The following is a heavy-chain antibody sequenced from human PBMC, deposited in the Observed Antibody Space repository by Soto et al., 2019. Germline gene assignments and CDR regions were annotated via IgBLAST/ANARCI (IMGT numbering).Heavy chain of an antibody. J-gene: IGHJ4*02. CDR1: GGSISSGDYY. CDR2: IYYSWSI. V-gene: IGHV4-30-4*01. D-gene: IGHD3-10*01. Sequence: SETLSLTCTVSGGSISSGDYYWSWIRQPPGKGLEWIGFIYYSWSIYYNPSLKSRVTISVDTSKNQFFLKLSSVTAADTAVYYCARVGGFGATTIDYWGQGTLVTVSS. CDR3: ARVGGFGATTIDY.